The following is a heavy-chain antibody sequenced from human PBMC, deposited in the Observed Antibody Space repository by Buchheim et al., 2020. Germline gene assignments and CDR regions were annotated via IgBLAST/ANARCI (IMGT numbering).Heavy chain of an antibody. Sequence: EVQLVESGGGLVQPGGSLRLSCAASGFTFSSYSMNWVRQAPGKGLEWVSYISSSSSTIYYADSVKGRFTISRDKAKNALYLQMNSLRAEDTAVYYCARGSYDFWSGSTRDGMDVWGQGTT. J-gene: IGHJ6*02. CDR2: ISSSSSTI. CDR3: ARGSYDFWSGSTRDGMDV. CDR1: GFTFSSYS. V-gene: IGHV3-48*01. D-gene: IGHD3-3*01.